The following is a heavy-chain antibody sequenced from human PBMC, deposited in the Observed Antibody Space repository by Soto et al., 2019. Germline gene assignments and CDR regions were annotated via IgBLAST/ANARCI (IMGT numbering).Heavy chain of an antibody. CDR1: GYTFTSYV. V-gene: IGHV1-18*01. D-gene: IGHD4-17*01. J-gene: IGHJ6*02. Sequence: ASVKVSCKASGYTFTSYVISWVLQAPGQGLEWMGWISAYNGNTNYAQKLQGRVTMTTDTSTSTAYMELRSLRSDDTAVYYCARFYGDYYYYGMDVWGQGTTVTVSS. CDR2: ISAYNGNT. CDR3: ARFYGDYYYYGMDV.